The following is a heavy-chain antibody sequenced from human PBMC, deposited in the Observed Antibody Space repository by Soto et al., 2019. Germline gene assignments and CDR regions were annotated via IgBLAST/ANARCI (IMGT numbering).Heavy chain of an antibody. CDR2: IYYSGRT. CDR3: ARLFPRVVPATIYFDY. V-gene: IGHV4-39*01. D-gene: IGHD2-2*01. J-gene: IGHJ4*02. CDR1: GGSISSSSYY. Sequence: PSETLSLTCTVSGGSISSSSYYWGWIRQPPGKGLEWIGSIYYSGRTYYNPSLKGRVTISVDTSKNQFSLKLSSVTAADTAVYYCARLFPRVVPATIYFDYWGQETLVTVSS.